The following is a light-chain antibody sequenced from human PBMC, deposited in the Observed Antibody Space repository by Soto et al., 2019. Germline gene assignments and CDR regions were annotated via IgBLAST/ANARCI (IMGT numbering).Light chain of an antibody. J-gene: IGKJ2*01. Sequence: EIVMTQSPATLSVSPGERATLSCRASQSISSNLAWYQRKPGQPPRLLIYGASTRATGIPARFSGSGSGTEFTLTISSLQSEDFVVYYCQQYNDWYTFGQGTKLEI. CDR1: QSISSN. V-gene: IGKV3-15*01. CDR2: GAS. CDR3: QQYNDWYT.